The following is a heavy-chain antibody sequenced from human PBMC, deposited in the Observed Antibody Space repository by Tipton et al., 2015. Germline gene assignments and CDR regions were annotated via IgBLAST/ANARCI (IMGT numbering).Heavy chain of an antibody. J-gene: IGHJ6*02. V-gene: IGHV1-8*01. D-gene: IGHD2-2*01. Sequence: QSGPEVKKPGASVKVSCKASGYTFTSYDINWVRQATGQGLEWMGWMHPNSGNTGYAQKFQGRVIMTSNTSISTVYMELRSLRSEDTAVYYRATSSTRRTYGMDVWGQGTTVTVSS. CDR1: GYTFTSYD. CDR3: ATSSTRRTYGMDV. CDR2: MHPNSGNT.